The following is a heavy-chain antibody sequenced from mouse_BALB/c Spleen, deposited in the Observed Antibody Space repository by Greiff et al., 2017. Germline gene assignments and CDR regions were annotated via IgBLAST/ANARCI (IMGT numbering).Heavy chain of an antibody. CDR2: INPGSGGT. CDR3: ARDGRLRDSWFAY. J-gene: IGHJ3*01. V-gene: IGHV1-54*01. D-gene: IGHD3-2*02. CDR1: GYAFTNYL. Sequence: QVQLQQSGAELVRPGTSVKVSCKASGYAFTNYLIEWVKQRPGQGLEWIGVINPGSGGTNYNEKFKGKATLTADKSSSTAYMQLSSLTSDDSAVYFCARDGRLRDSWFAYWGQGTLVTVSA.